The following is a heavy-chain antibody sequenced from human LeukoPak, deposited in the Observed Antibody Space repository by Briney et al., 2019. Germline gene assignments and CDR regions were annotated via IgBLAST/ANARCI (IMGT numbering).Heavy chain of an antibody. V-gene: IGHV1-69*13. Sequence: GASVKVSCKASGGTFSSYAISWVRQAPGQGLEWMGGIIPIFGTANYAQKFQGRVTITADESTSTAYMELSSLRSEDTAVYYCARHYDSSGPLDYWGQGTLVTVSS. J-gene: IGHJ4*02. D-gene: IGHD3-22*01. CDR3: ARHYDSSGPLDY. CDR2: IIPIFGTA. CDR1: GGTFSSYA.